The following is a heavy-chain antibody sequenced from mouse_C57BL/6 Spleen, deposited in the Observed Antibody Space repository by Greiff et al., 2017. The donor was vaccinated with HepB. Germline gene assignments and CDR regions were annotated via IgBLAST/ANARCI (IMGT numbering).Heavy chain of an antibody. CDR3: ARSNYYGSSPYAMDY. CDR1: GSNIKDSY. Sequence: VQLKESGAELVKPGASVKLSAPALGSNIKDSYMTWVRQRPKQGLEGFGRIDPRVVEPNNARKFQGKAIITADTSSNTAYLQLSSLTSEDTAAYYCARSNYYGSSPYAMDYWGQGTSVTVSS. V-gene: IGHV14-2*01. CDR2: IDPRVVEP. J-gene: IGHJ4*01. D-gene: IGHD1-1*01.